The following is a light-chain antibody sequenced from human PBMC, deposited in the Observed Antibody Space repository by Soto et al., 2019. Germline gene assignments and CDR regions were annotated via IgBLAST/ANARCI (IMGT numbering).Light chain of an antibody. V-gene: IGLV2-14*01. Sequence: LTQPASVSGSPGQSITISCTGTSRDVGGYNYVSWHQQHPGKAPKVVITEVSNRPSGVSNRFSGSKSGNTASLTISGLQAEDEADYYCSSYVNYNTFVIFGGGTQLTVL. CDR2: EVS. J-gene: IGLJ2*01. CDR1: SRDVGGYNY. CDR3: SSYVNYNTFVI.